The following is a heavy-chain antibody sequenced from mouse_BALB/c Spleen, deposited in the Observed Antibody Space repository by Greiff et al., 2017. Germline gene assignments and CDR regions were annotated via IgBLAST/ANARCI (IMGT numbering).Heavy chain of an antibody. CDR2: ISSGGST. V-gene: IGHV5-6-5*01. CDR1: GFTFSSYA. CDR3: ARKGFDYGSSYEAMDY. J-gene: IGHJ4*01. Sequence: EVHLVESGGGLVKPGGSLKLSCAASGFTFSSYAMSWVRQTPEKRLEWVASISSGGSTYYPDSVKGRFTISRDNARNILYLQMSSLRSEDTAMYYCARKGFDYGSSYEAMDYWGQGTSVTVSA. D-gene: IGHD1-1*01.